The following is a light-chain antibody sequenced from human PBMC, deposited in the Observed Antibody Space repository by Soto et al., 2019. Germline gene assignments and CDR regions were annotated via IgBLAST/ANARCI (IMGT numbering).Light chain of an antibody. CDR2: DND. V-gene: IGLV1-51*01. CDR3: GTWDTRLSVGV. J-gene: IGLJ1*01. Sequence: QSALTQPASVSGSPGQSITISCTGTSSDVGGYNYVSWYQQHPGKAPKLLIYDNDKRPSGIPDRFSGSKSGTSATLGITGLHTGDEADYYCGTWDTRLSVGVFGTGTKLTVL. CDR1: SSDVGGYNY.